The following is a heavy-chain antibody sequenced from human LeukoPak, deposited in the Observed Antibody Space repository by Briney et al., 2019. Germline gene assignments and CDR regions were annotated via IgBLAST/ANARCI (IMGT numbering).Heavy chain of an antibody. CDR1: GYIFTDYY. V-gene: IGHV1-2*02. Sequence: ASVKVSCKASGYIFTDYYMHWVRQAPGQGLEWMGWINPNSGGTNYAQKFQGRVTMTRDTSISTAYMELSRLRSDDTAVYYCARDGYPSSSWYLYYYYYYYMDVWGKGTTVTVSS. CDR2: INPNSGGT. J-gene: IGHJ6*03. CDR3: ARDGYPSSSWYLYYYYYYYMDV. D-gene: IGHD6-13*01.